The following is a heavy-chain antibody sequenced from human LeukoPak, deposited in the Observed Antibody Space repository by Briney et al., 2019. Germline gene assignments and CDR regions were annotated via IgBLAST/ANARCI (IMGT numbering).Heavy chain of an antibody. CDR1: GFTFSSYG. CDR3: AKDPAVGAAAGQFDY. D-gene: IGHD6-13*01. CDR2: ISYDGSNK. Sequence: GGSLRLSCAASGFTFSSYGMHWVRQAPGKGLEWVAVISYDGSNKYYADSVEGRFTISRDNSKNTLYLQMNSLRAEDTAVYYCAKDPAVGAAAGQFDYWGQGTLVTVSS. J-gene: IGHJ4*02. V-gene: IGHV3-30*18.